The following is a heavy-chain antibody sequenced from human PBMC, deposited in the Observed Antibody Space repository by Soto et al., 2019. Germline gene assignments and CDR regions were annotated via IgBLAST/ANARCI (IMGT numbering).Heavy chain of an antibody. V-gene: IGHV6-1*01. J-gene: IGHJ5*02. Sequence: QTLSLTCAISGDSVSSNSAAWNWIRQSPSRGLEWLGRTYYRSKWYNDYAVSVKSRITINPDTSKNQFSLQLNSVTPEDTAVYYCARLIAAAGYNWFDPWGQGTLVTVSS. CDR1: GDSVSSNSAA. CDR2: TYYRSKWYN. CDR3: ARLIAAAGYNWFDP. D-gene: IGHD6-13*01.